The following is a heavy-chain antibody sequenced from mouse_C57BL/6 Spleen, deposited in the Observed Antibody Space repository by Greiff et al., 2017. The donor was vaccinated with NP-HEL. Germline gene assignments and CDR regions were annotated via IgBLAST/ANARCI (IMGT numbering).Heavy chain of an antibody. V-gene: IGHV1-82*01. CDR3: ARRGGSSYGTFDY. CDR2: IYPGDGDT. J-gene: IGHJ2*01. Sequence: QVQLQHSGPELVKPGASVKISCKASGYAFSSSWMNWVKQRPGKGLEWIGRIYPGDGDTNYNGKFKGKATLTADKSSSTAYMQLSSLTSEDSAVYFCARRGGSSYGTFDYWGQGTTLTVSS. D-gene: IGHD1-1*01. CDR1: GYAFSSSW.